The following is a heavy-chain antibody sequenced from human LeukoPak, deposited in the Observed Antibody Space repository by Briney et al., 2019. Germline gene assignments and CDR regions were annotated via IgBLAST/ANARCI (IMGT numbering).Heavy chain of an antibody. V-gene: IGHV1-24*01. CDR1: GYTLTELS. Sequence: ASVTVSCKVSGYTLTELSMHWVRQAPGKGLEWMGGFDPEDGETIYAQKFQGRVTMTEDTSTDTAYMELSSLRSEDTAVYYCATDEYDYVWGSYRYMIYWGQGTLVTVSS. D-gene: IGHD3-16*02. J-gene: IGHJ4*02. CDR3: ATDEYDYVWGSYRYMIY. CDR2: FDPEDGET.